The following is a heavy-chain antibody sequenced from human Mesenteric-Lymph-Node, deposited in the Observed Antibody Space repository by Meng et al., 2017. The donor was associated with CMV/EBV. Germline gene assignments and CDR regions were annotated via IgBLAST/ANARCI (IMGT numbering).Heavy chain of an antibody. CDR2: INTNTGNP. CDR1: GYTFTSYA. Sequence: KASGYTFTSYAMNWVRQAPGQGLEWMGWINTNTGNPTYAQGFTGRFVFSLDTSLSTAYLQISGLKPEDTAIYYCATLRKFGELFSDHWGQGTLVTVSS. J-gene: IGHJ5*02. CDR3: ATLRKFGELFSDH. D-gene: IGHD3-10*01. V-gene: IGHV7-4-1*02.